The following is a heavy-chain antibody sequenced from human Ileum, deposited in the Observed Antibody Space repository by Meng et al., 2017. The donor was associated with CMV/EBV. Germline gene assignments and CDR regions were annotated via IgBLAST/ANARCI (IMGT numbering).Heavy chain of an antibody. V-gene: IGHV2-5*01. CDR2: INWNGEE. CDR1: HSNNRVS. D-gene: IGHD2/OR15-2a*01. J-gene: IGHJ4*02. Sequence: HSNNRVSVAWRHQTQGKALRWLALINWNGEEQYKPSLKSKLTITKNTAKNQVVLTITNMDPVDTATYYCARITDLSNSHLDYFDYWGQGTLVTVSS. CDR3: ARITDLSNSHLDYFDY.